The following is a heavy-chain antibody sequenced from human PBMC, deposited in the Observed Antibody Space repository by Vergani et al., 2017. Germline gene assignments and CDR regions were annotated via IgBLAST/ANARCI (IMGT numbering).Heavy chain of an antibody. J-gene: IGHJ4*02. V-gene: IGHV1-2*02. D-gene: IGHD1-26*01. CDR3: ARIAGATWDFDY. Sequence: QVHLVQSGVEVKKPGASVKISCRASGYSFIDYYIHWIRQAPGQGLEWMGWINPKSGVTNYAQKFQGRVTMTRDTSISTAYMELSRLRSDDTAVYYCARIAGATWDFDYWGQGTLVTVSS. CDR2: INPKSGVT. CDR1: GYSFIDYY.